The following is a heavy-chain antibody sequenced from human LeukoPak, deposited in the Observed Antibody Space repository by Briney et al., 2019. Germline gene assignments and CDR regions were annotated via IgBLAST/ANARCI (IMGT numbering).Heavy chain of an antibody. CDR3: AKDGGWGLSTWYSGFDI. J-gene: IGHJ3*02. CDR1: GFTFITYA. V-gene: IGHV3-23*01. Sequence: GGSLRLSCAASGFTFITYAMSWVRQAPGKGLERVSVISTTGGNTYHADSVKGRFTISRDNSKSTLYLQMHSLRAEDTAVYYCAKDGGWGLSTWYSGFDIWGQGTMVTVSS. CDR2: ISTTGGNT. D-gene: IGHD1-26*01.